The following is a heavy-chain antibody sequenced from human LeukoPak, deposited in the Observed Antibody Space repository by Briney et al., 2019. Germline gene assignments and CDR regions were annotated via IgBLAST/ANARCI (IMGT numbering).Heavy chain of an antibody. D-gene: IGHD6-19*01. CDR1: GFTFSSYA. J-gene: IGHJ4*02. V-gene: IGHV3-23*01. CDR3: AKGPNSSGPRRDYFDY. CDR2: ISGSGGST. Sequence: GGSLRLSCAASGFTFSSYAMSWVRQAPGKGLEWVSAISGSGGSTYYADSVKGRFTISRGNSKNTLYLQMNSLRAEDTAVYYCAKGPNSSGPRRDYFDYWGQGTLVTVSS.